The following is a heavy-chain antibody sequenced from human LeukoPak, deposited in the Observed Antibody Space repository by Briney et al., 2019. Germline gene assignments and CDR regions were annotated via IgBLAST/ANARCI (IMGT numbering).Heavy chain of an antibody. V-gene: IGHV3-33*01. D-gene: IGHD1-1*01. J-gene: IGHJ4*02. CDR3: ARGDDGRSLDY. CDR2: VWYDGNNK. CDR1: GFTFINFG. Sequence: GGSLRLSCAASGFTFINFGMHWVRQAPGKGPEWVAIVWYDGNNKYYADSVKGRFTISRDNCENTLFLQMNSLRVEDSALYYCARGDDGRSLDYWGQGTRVTVSS.